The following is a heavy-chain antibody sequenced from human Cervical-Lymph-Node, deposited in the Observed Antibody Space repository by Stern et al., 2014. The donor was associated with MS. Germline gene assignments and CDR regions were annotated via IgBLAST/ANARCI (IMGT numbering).Heavy chain of an antibody. V-gene: IGHV3-33*01. Sequence: QVQLVESGGGVVQPGRSLRLSCAASGFTFSSYGKHWVRQAPGKGLEWAALIWYDGSNKYNADAVKGRFPISRDNSKNTLYLQMNSLRAEDTAVYYCARETRGASGRFDYWGQGTLVTVSS. CDR3: ARETRGASGRFDY. CDR2: IWYDGSNK. J-gene: IGHJ4*02. CDR1: GFTFSSYG. D-gene: IGHD3-10*01.